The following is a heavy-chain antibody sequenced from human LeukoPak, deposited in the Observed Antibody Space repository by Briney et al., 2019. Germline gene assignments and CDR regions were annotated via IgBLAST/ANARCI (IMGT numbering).Heavy chain of an antibody. V-gene: IGHV3-21*01. J-gene: IGHJ4*02. D-gene: IGHD6-19*01. CDR2: ISSSASDI. CDR3: ARKGAGTSASHFDY. CDR1: GFTFSTYT. Sequence: GGSLRLSCAASGFTFSTYTMNWVRQAPGKGLEWVSSISSSASDIRYADAVRGRFTVSRDNSENPLYLQMNSLRAEDTAVYYCARKGAGTSASHFDYWGQGTLVTVSS.